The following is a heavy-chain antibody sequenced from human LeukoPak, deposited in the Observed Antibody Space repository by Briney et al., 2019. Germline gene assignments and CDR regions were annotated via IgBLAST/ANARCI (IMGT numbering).Heavy chain of an antibody. CDR1: GGSITTYY. D-gene: IGHD2-21*02. CDR3: AGQNVGVVTT. CDR2: SYHSGYT. J-gene: IGHJ5*02. Sequence: SETLSLTCTVPGGSITTYYWTWIRQSPGKGLEWIGYSYHSGYTNYNPSLKSRVTISVDTSKNQFSLNLRSVTPADTAVYFCAGQNVGVVTTWGQGTQVIVSS. V-gene: IGHV4-59*03.